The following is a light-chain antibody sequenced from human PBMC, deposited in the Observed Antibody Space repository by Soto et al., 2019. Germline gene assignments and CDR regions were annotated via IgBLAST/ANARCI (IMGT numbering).Light chain of an antibody. Sequence: PGERATLSCRASQRVSSSYLAWYQQKPGQAPRLLIYGASSRATGIPDRFSGSGSGTDFTLTISRLEPEDFAVYYCQQYGSSPLFGQGTKLEIK. V-gene: IGKV3-20*01. J-gene: IGKJ2*01. CDR2: GAS. CDR3: QQYGSSPL. CDR1: QRVSSSY.